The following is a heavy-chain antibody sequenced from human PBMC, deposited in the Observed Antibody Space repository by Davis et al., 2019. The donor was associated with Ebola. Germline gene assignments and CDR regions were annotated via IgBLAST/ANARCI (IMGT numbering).Heavy chain of an antibody. CDR1: GFTFSSYS. V-gene: IGHV3-21*01. Sequence: GESLKISCAASGFTFSSYSMNWVRQAPGKGLEWVSSISSSSSYIYYADSVKGRFTISRDNAKNSQYLQMNSLRAEDTAVYYCARALVPAAIWDWDYGMDVWGQGTTVTVSS. D-gene: IGHD2-2*01. CDR2: ISSSSSYI. CDR3: ARALVPAAIWDWDYGMDV. J-gene: IGHJ6*02.